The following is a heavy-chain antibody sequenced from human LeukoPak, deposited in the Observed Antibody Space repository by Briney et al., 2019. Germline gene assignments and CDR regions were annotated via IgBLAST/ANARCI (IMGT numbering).Heavy chain of an antibody. Sequence: ASVKVSFKASGYTFSSSGISWVRQAPGHGLEWMGWISAYNGDTKYAQKFQGRVTMTTYSSTSTAYMEVRSLRSDDTAVYYCARDPSNTSGYNIDFDYWGQGTLVTVSS. V-gene: IGHV1-18*01. CDR3: ARDPSNTSGYNIDFDY. CDR2: ISAYNGDT. D-gene: IGHD6-19*01. J-gene: IGHJ4*02. CDR1: GYTFSSSG.